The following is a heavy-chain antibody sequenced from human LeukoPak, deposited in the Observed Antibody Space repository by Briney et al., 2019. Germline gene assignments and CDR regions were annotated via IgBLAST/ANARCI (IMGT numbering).Heavy chain of an antibody. V-gene: IGHV1-46*01. D-gene: IGHD1-26*01. CDR1: GYTFTSYY. J-gene: IGHJ4*02. CDR3: ARDRSGSYLPYYFDY. Sequence: ASVTVSCKASGYTFTSYYMHWVRQAPGQGLEWMGIINPSGGSTSYAQKFQGRVTMTRDTSTSTVYMELSSLRSEDTAVYYCARDRSGSYLPYYFDYWGQGTLVTVSS. CDR2: INPSGGST.